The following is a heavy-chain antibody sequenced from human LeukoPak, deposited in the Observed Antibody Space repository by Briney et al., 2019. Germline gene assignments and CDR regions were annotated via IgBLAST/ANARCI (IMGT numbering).Heavy chain of an antibody. CDR1: GGSISSYY. V-gene: IGHV4-4*07. J-gene: IGHJ3*02. Sequence: ASETLSLTCTVPGGSISSYYWSWIRQPAGKGLEWIGRIYTSGSTNYNPSLKSRVTMSVDTSKNQFSLKLSSVTAADTAVYYCARLTDSGSPDAFDIWGQGTVVTVSS. CDR2: IYTSGST. D-gene: IGHD1-26*01. CDR3: ARLTDSGSPDAFDI.